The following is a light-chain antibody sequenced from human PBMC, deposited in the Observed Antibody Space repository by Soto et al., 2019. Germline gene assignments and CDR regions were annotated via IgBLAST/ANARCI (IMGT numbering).Light chain of an antibody. CDR3: QQHSNSPWT. J-gene: IGKJ1*01. V-gene: IGKV3-20*01. Sequence: EIVLTQSPGTLTLSPGESAALSCRASQTISNNYLVWYRQKPGQTPRLLIYAVSIRVVGIPDRFSGSGSGTAFALTIARLEPEDSAVYYFQQHSNSPWTFGQGTRVEI. CDR1: QTISNNY. CDR2: AVS.